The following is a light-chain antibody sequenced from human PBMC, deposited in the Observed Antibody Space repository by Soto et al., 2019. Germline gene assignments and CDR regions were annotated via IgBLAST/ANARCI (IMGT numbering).Light chain of an antibody. CDR2: GAS. CDR1: QSVSRN. J-gene: IGKJ2*01. V-gene: IGKV3-15*01. CDR3: QQYNNWPPYT. Sequence: EIVMTQSPATLSVSPGERATLSCRASQSVSRNLAWYQQKPGQAPRLLIYGASTRATGVPARFSGSGSGTEFTLTISSLQSEDFAFYYCQQYNNWPPYTFGQGTKLEIK.